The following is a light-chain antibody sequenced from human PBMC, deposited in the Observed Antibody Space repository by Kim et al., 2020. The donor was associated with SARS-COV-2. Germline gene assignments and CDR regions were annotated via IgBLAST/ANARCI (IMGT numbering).Light chain of an antibody. CDR3: QAWDSSTHVV. Sequence: SYELTQPPSVSVSPGQIASITCSGDKLGDKYACWYQQKPGQSPVLVIYQDSKRPSGIPERFSGSNSGNTATLTISGTQAMDEADYYCQAWDSSTHVVIGG. CDR2: QDS. V-gene: IGLV3-1*01. J-gene: IGLJ2*01. CDR1: KLGDKY.